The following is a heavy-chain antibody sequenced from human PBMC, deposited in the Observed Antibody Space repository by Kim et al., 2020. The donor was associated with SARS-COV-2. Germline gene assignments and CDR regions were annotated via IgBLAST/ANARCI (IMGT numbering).Heavy chain of an antibody. CDR2: ISSSGSTI. J-gene: IGHJ4*02. CDR1: GFTFSSYE. Sequence: GGSLRLSCAASGFTFSSYEMNWVRQAPGKGLEWVSYISSSGSTIYYADSVKGRFTISRDNAKNSLYLQMNSLRAEDTAVYYCARELGLSSGYLWGYFDYWGQGTLVTVSS. CDR3: ARELGLSSGYLWGYFDY. V-gene: IGHV3-48*03. D-gene: IGHD3-22*01.